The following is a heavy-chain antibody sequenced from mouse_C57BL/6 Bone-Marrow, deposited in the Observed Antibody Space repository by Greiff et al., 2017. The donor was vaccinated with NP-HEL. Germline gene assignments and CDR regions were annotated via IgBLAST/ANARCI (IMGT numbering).Heavy chain of an antibody. Sequence: VQLQQSGAELVRPGASVTLSCKASGYTFTDYEMHWVKQTPVHGLAWIGAIDPETGGTAYNQKFKGKAILTADKSTSTSYMDLRCLTSEDSSVYYSTRMLTNYFYYWGHCPTLSFSS. V-gene: IGHV1-15*01. CDR3: TRMLTNYFYY. CDR1: GYTFTDYE. J-gene: IGHJ2*01. D-gene: IGHD2-3*01. CDR2: IDPETGGT.